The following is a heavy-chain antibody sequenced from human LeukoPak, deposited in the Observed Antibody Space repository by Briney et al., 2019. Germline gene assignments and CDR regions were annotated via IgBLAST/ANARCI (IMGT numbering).Heavy chain of an antibody. CDR3: ARHQRIAAANQPIDY. CDR2: IYYSGST. D-gene: IGHD6-13*01. V-gene: IGHV4-39*01. CDR1: GGSISSGDYY. J-gene: IGHJ4*02. Sequence: SETLSLTCTVSGGSISSGDYYWSWIRQPPGKGLEWIGSIYYSGSTYYNPSLKSRVTISVDTSKNQFSLKLSSVTAADTAVYYCARHQRIAAANQPIDYWGQGTLVTVSS.